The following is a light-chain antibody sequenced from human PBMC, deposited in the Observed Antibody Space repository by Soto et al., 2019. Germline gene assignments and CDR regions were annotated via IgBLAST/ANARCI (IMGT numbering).Light chain of an antibody. CDR2: GAS. J-gene: IGKJ5*01. Sequence: EIVLTQSPGTLSLSPGVRATLSCRTSQSFSRSFLAWYQQKPGQAPRLLIYGASTRATGIPDRFSGSGSGTDFTLSITRLEPEDFAVYYCQQYASSPITFGQGTRLEIK. CDR1: QSFSRSF. V-gene: IGKV3-20*01. CDR3: QQYASSPIT.